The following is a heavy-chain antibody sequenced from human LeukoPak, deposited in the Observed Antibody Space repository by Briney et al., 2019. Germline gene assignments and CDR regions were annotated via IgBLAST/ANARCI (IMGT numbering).Heavy chain of an antibody. J-gene: IGHJ6*02. CDR2: ISYDGSNK. CDR1: GFTFSSYG. D-gene: IGHD2-15*01. CDR3: AKDRGSGDYYYYGMDV. Sequence: PGGSLRLSCAASGFTFSSYGMHWVRQAPGKGLEWVAVISYDGSNKYYADSVKGRFTISRDNSKNTLYLQMNSLRAEDTAVYYCAKDRGSGDYYYYGMDVWGQGTTVTVSS. V-gene: IGHV3-30*18.